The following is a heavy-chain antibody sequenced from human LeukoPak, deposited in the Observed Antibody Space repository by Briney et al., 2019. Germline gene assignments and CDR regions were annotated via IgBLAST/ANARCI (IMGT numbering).Heavy chain of an antibody. CDR3: SRSLDY. CDR1: GFTFTNYW. Sequence: PGGSLRLSCAVSGFTFTNYWMDWVRQAPGKGLEWVANINQDGSEKFYVDSVKGRFTISRDNAKNSVYLQMNRLRAEDTAVYYCSRSLDYLGQGTLVTVSS. CDR2: INQDGSEK. J-gene: IGHJ4*02. V-gene: IGHV3-7*01.